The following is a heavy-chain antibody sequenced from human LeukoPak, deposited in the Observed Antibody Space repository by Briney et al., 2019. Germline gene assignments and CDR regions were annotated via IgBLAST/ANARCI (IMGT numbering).Heavy chain of an antibody. CDR2: ISYDGSNK. CDR1: GFTFSTYA. CDR3: AEERITMVRGVLDY. D-gene: IGHD3-10*01. V-gene: IGHV3-30-3*01. Sequence: GRSLRLSCAASGFTFSTYAMHWVRQAPGKGLEWVAVISYDGSNKYYADSVKGRFTISTDNSKNTLYLQMNSLRAEDTAVYYCAEERITMVRGVLDYWGQGTLVTVSS. J-gene: IGHJ4*02.